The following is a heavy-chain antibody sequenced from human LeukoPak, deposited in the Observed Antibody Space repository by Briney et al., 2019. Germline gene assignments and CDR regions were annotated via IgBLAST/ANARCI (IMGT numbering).Heavy chain of an antibody. V-gene: IGHV3-30*18. CDR3: ANFARGTSY. J-gene: IGHJ4*02. CDR1: GFIFSDYG. CDR2: MSFNGSNE. Sequence: GGSLSLSCAASGFIFSDYGMHWVRQAPGKGLEWVAVMSFNGSNEYYADSVKGRFIISRDNSKNTLYLQMNSLKTEDTALYYCANFARGTSYWGQGTLVTVSS. D-gene: IGHD1-1*01.